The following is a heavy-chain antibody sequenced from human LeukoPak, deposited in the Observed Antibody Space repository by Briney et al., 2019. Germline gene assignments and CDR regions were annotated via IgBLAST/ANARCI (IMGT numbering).Heavy chain of an antibody. CDR2: INWNGGST. J-gene: IGHJ3*02. D-gene: IGHD3-22*01. Sequence: GGSLRLSCAASGFTFDDYGMSWVRQAPGKGLEWVSGINWNGGSTGYADSVKGRFTISRDNAKNSLYLQMNSLRAEDTAVYYCARPYYYDSSGYYYVWDAFDIWGQGTMVTVSS. CDR3: ARPYYYDSSGYYYVWDAFDI. CDR1: GFTFDDYG. V-gene: IGHV3-20*04.